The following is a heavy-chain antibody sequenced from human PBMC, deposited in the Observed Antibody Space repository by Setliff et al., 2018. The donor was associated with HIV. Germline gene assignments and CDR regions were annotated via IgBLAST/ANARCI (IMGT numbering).Heavy chain of an antibody. Sequence: LSLTCAVSGASITTNSYYWGWIRQAPEKGLEWIGDFYYSGTTYYNPSLKSRATISVDTSQNQFSLRLSSVTAADTAVYHCARFVLAWFDFSTGAVEVTDPYAFDFWGQGILVTVSS. D-gene: IGHD3-9*01. V-gene: IGHV4-39*01. J-gene: IGHJ4*02. CDR2: FYYSGTT. CDR3: ARFVLAWFDFSTGAVEVTDPYAFDF. CDR1: GASITTNSYY.